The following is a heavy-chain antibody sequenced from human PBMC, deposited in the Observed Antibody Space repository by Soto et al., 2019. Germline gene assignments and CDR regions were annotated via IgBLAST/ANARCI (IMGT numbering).Heavy chain of an antibody. J-gene: IGHJ4*02. V-gene: IGHV3-30*18. CDR1: GFTFSSYG. CDR2: ISYDGSNK. D-gene: IGHD5-12*01. Sequence: PGGSLRLSCAASGFTFSSYGMHWVRQAPGKGLEWVAVISYDGSNKYYADSVKGRFTISRDNSKNTLYLQMNSLRAEDTAVYYCAKLAYSGYDSGGYFDYWGQGTLVTVSS. CDR3: AKLAYSGYDSGGYFDY.